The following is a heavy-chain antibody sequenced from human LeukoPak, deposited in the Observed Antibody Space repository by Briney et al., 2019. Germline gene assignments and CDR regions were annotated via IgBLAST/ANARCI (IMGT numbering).Heavy chain of an antibody. CDR1: GFTFSSFW. V-gene: IGHV3-7*01. Sequence: GGSLRLSCAASGFTFSSFWISWVRQAPGKGLEWVANVKQDGSDKYYVDSVKGRFTISRDNAKNSLFLQMNSLRAEDTAVYYCAKEGPYGGNSGCDYWGQGTLVTVSS. J-gene: IGHJ4*02. D-gene: IGHD4-23*01. CDR2: VKQDGSDK. CDR3: AKEGPYGGNSGCDY.